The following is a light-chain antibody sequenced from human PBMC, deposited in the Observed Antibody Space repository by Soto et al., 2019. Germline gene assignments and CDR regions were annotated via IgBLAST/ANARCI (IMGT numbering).Light chain of an antibody. J-gene: IGLJ1*01. Sequence: QSVLTQPRSVSGSPGQSVTIPCTGTSSDIGGYHYVSWYHQHPGKAPKLMIYDVIKRPSGVPDRFSGSKSGNTASLTIYGLQAEDEADYYCCSYAGSYTHVFGTGTKVTVL. CDR2: DVI. V-gene: IGLV2-11*01. CDR3: CSYAGSYTHV. CDR1: SSDIGGYHY.